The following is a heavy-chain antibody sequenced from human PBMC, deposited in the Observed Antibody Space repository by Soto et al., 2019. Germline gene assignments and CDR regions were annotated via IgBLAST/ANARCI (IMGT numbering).Heavy chain of an antibody. J-gene: IGHJ4*01. CDR3: ARVNHYDSSVNHVY. Sequence: QVQLVQSGAEVQKPGASVKVSCKASGYTFTIYGISWVRQAPGQGLEWMGWISGYNGNTDYAQHLQEKVIQPTDASASSVDMELRSLRTDETDVKYYARVNHYDSSVNHVYWGQGALITVSS. V-gene: IGHV1-18*04. CDR1: GYTFTIYG. D-gene: IGHD3-22*01. CDR2: ISGYNGNT.